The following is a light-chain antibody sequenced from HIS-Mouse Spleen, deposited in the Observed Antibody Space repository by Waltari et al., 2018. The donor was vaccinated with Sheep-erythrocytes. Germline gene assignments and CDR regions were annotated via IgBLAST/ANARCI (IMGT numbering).Light chain of an antibody. CDR1: SSDVGGYNY. J-gene: IGLJ3*02. CDR3: SSYAGSNNWV. CDR2: DVS. Sequence: QSALTQPRSVSGSPGQSVTISCTATSSDVGGYNYVSWYQQHPGKAPKLMIYDVSKRPSGVPDRFSGSKSGNTASLTVSGLQAEDEADYYCSSYAGSNNWVFGGGTKLTVL. V-gene: IGLV2-11*01.